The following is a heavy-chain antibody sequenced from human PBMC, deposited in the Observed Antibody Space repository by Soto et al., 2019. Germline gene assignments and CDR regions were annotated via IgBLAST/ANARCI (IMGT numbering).Heavy chain of an antibody. D-gene: IGHD2-15*01. J-gene: IGHJ4*02. Sequence: GGSLRLSCAASGFTFSSYCMHWVRQAPGKGLEWVAVISYDGSNKYYADSVKGRFTISRDNSKNTLYLQMNSLRAEDTAVYYCAKERVVAAKKTYYFDSWGQGTLVTVSS. CDR3: AKERVVAAKKTYYFDS. CDR1: GFTFSSYC. CDR2: ISYDGSNK. V-gene: IGHV3-30*18.